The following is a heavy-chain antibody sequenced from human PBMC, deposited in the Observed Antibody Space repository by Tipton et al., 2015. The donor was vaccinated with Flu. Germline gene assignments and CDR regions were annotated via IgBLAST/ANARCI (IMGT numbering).Heavy chain of an antibody. J-gene: IGHJ4*02. D-gene: IGHD2-2*01. CDR1: GGSISSYY. CDR2: IYYSGST. V-gene: IGHV4-59*01. CDR3: ARGDCNSTSCLDY. Sequence: TLSLTYTVSGGSISSYYWSWIRQPPGKGLEWIGYIYYSGSTNYNPSLKSRVTISVDTSKNQFSLKLSSVTAADTAVYYCARGDCNSTSCLDYWGQGTLVTVSS.